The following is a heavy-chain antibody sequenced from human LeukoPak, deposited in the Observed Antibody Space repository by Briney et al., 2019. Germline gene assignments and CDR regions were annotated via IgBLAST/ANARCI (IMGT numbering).Heavy chain of an antibody. CDR2: LLFDGSHQ. J-gene: IGHJ5*02. V-gene: IGHV3-33*08. D-gene: IGHD3-22*01. CDR1: GFPFHRYG. CDR3: ARDGNYFDTTPNWFDT. Sequence: GSLRLPLAAFGFPFHRYGMHRGRQTPGKGLEGGAFLLFDGSHQYYADSVRGRFIISRDNSNNTLYLQMNSLRADDTAVYYCARDGNYFDTTPNWFDTWGQGTLVTVSS.